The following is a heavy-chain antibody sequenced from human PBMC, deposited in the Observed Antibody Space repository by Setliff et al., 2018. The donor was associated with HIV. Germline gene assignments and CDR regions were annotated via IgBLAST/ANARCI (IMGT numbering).Heavy chain of an antibody. CDR3: AGGRNRNYVVYGMDV. CDR1: GLTDTYNY. J-gene: IGHJ6*02. Sequence: PGGSLRLSCAASGLTDTYNYMSWVRQAPGKGLEWVSVIYAGGSTYYADSVKGRFTISRDNSKNMLYLQMDSLRAEDTAVYYCAGGRNRNYVVYGMDVWGQGTTVTV. CDR2: IYAGGST. V-gene: IGHV3-53*01. D-gene: IGHD1-7*01.